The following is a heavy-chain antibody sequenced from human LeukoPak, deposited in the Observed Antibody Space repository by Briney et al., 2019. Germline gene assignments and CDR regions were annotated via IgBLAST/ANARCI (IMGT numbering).Heavy chain of an antibody. CDR1: GFTFSSYW. CDR2: INSDGSST. Sequence: GGSLRLPCAASGFTFSSYWMHWVRQAPGKGLVWVSRINSDGSSTSYADSVKGRFTISRDNAKNTLYLQMNSLRAEDTAVYYCARSRYSSGWAYWGQGTLVTVSS. J-gene: IGHJ4*02. CDR3: ARSRYSSGWAY. D-gene: IGHD6-19*01. V-gene: IGHV3-74*01.